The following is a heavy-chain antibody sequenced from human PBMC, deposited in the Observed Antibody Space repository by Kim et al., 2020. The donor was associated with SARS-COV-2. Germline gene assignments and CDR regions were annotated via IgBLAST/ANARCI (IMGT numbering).Heavy chain of an antibody. V-gene: IGHV3-53*01. CDR3: AREPIY. J-gene: IGHJ4*02. CDR2: IYSGGST. CDR1: GFTVSSNY. Sequence: GGSLRLSCAASGFTVSSNYMTWVRQAPGKGLEWVSVIYSGGSTYYADSVKGRFTISRDNSKNTLYLKMTSLRAEDTAMYNCAREPIYWGQGTLVPVSS.